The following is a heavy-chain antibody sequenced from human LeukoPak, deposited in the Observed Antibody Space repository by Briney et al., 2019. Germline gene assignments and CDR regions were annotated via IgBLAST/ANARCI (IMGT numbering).Heavy chain of an antibody. D-gene: IGHD6-13*01. CDR1: GFTFDDYA. Sequence: PGGSLRLSCAASGFTFDDYAMHWVRQAPGKGLEWVSGISWNSGSIGYADSVKGRFTISRDNAKNSLYLQMNSLRAEDTALYYCAKDTGAAGNFDYWGQGTLVTVSS. CDR2: ISWNSGSI. V-gene: IGHV3-9*01. J-gene: IGHJ4*02. CDR3: AKDTGAAGNFDY.